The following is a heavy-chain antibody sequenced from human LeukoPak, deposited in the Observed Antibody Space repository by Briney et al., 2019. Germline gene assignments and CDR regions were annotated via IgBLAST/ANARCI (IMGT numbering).Heavy chain of an antibody. D-gene: IGHD3-10*01. CDR1: GFTFSSYA. V-gene: IGHV3-23*01. CDR3: AREGSGRTFNFDY. J-gene: IGHJ4*02. CDR2: LSAGGDGA. Sequence: PGGSLRLSCAASGFTFSSYAMSWVRQAPGKGLQWVSALSAGGDGAFYADAVKGRFTISRDNSKNTLFLQMNNLRAEDTALYYCAREGSGRTFNFDYWGQGILVTVSP.